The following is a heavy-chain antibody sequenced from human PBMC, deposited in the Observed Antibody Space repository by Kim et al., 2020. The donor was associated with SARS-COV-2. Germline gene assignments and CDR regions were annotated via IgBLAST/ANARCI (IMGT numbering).Heavy chain of an antibody. D-gene: IGHD6-13*01. Sequence: GGSLRLSCAASGFSFSNSVMHWVRQAPGKRPEWVAAMWYDGTNKNYGDSVKGRFTISRDNSKHTLYLQMNSLRVEDTAVYYCTTEKAAAGYLDFWGQGTLVTVSS. CDR2: MWYDGTNK. CDR3: TTEKAAAGYLDF. CDR1: GFSFSNSV. J-gene: IGHJ4*02. V-gene: IGHV3-33*01.